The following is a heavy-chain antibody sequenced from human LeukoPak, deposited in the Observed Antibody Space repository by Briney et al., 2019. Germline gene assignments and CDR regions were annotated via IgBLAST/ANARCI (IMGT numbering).Heavy chain of an antibody. D-gene: IGHD4-17*01. CDR2: IDSNSGGT. Sequence: ASVKVSCKASGYTFTGFHMHWVRQAPGQGLEWMGWIDSNSGGTSCAQTFQGRVTMTRDTSISTAYMELSEMRSDDTAVYYCARGGNIYGDYYFDYWGQGTLVTVSS. J-gene: IGHJ4*02. CDR1: GYTFTGFH. V-gene: IGHV1-2*02. CDR3: ARGGNIYGDYYFDY.